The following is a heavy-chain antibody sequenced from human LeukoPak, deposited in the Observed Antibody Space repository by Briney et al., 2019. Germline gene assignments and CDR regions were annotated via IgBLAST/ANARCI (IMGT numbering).Heavy chain of an antibody. V-gene: IGHV3-23*01. CDR3: ARGGRADTLDY. CDR1: GFTFSSYA. Sequence: GGSLRLSCAASGFTFSSYAMSWVRQAPGKGLEWVSTISNSDGSTYYADSVKGRFTISRDNSENTLYLQMNRLRAEDTAVYYCARGGRADTLDYWGQGTLVTVSS. CDR2: ISNSDGST. J-gene: IGHJ4*02. D-gene: IGHD2-15*01.